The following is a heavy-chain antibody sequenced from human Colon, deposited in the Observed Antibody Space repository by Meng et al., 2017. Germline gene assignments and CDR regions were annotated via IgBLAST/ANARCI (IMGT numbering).Heavy chain of an antibody. CDR3: AKGAGSWNFNRLDS. D-gene: IGHD2/OR15-2a*01. CDR2: ITSNGGCT. J-gene: IGHJ4*02. CDR1: GFSFSGFP. Sequence: GESLKISCVASGFSFSGFPMHWVRQAPGKGLEYVSAITSNGGCTYHANSVRGRFTISRDNSKNTLYLQMSSVRPEDMSVYYCAKGAGSWNFNRLDSWGQGTLVTVSS. V-gene: IGHV3-64*01.